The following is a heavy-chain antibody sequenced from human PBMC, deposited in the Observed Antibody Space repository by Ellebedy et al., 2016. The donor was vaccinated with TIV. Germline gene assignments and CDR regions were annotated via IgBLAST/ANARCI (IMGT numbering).Heavy chain of an antibody. CDR3: ARVATGD. V-gene: IGHV4-34*01. CDR2: VNPDGRT. J-gene: IGHJ4*02. D-gene: IGHD5-12*01. Sequence: SETLSLXXEVSGASFSDYSWAWIRQPPGKGLEWIGEVNPDGRTNYNPSVGGRVMISLETSKNQFSLKLSSVTAADTAMYYCARVATGDWGQGTLVTVAS. CDR1: GASFSDYS.